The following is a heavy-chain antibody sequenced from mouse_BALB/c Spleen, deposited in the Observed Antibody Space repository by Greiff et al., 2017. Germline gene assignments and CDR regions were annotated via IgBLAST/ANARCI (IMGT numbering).Heavy chain of an antibody. J-gene: IGHJ1*01. Sequence: EVKLMESGPGLVKPSQSLSLTCSVTGYSITSGYYWNWIRQFPGNKLEWMGYISYDGSNNYNPSLKNRISITRDTSKNQFFLKLNSVTTEDTATYYCAREEGYYWYFDVWGAGTTVTVSS. D-gene: IGHD2-2*01. V-gene: IGHV3-6*02. CDR1: GYSITSGYY. CDR3: AREEGYYWYFDV. CDR2: ISYDGSN.